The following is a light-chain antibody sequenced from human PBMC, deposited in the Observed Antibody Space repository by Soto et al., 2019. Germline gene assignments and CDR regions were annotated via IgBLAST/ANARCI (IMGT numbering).Light chain of an antibody. J-gene: IGKJ4*01. CDR1: EPIKTFY. Sequence: IVLTQSPATLSLSPGETATLSCKASEPIKTFYFGWYQHKPGQSPRLLINGVYTRATGIPDRFSGSGSGTDFTLTISRLEPEDFAIYYCQQYISWPLTFGGGTKVDIK. CDR3: QQYISWPLT. V-gene: IGKV3-20*01. CDR2: GVY.